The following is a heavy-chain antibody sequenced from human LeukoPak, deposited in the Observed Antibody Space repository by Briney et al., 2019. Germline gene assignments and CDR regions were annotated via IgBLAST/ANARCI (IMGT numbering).Heavy chain of an antibody. V-gene: IGHV1-2*02. CDR3: ARGGQHLVED. Sequence: ASVNVSCKASGYTFTGYYIHWVRQAPGQGLEWMGWINPNSGDTDYARKFQGRVTMTRDTSISTAYMELSGLRFDDTAIYYCARGGQHLVEDWGQGTLVTVSS. CDR2: INPNSGDT. D-gene: IGHD6-13*01. J-gene: IGHJ4*02. CDR1: GYTFTGYY.